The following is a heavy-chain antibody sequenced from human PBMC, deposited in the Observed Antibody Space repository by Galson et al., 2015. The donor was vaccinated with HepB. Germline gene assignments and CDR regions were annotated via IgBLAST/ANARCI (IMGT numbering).Heavy chain of an antibody. J-gene: IGHJ1*01. V-gene: IGHV3-74*01. CDR1: GFHISRYW. D-gene: IGHD1-1*01. Sequence: SLRLSCAASGFHISRYWMHWVRQAPGKGLEWVAGINSAGSGTSYADSVKGRITISKDKAKNTLYLHINSLRGEDTAVYYSARDAVRANPTGLYGPPTLVSASAATTPGPSVFPLAPSSTSNSAATAALRCLVNDYF. CDR3: ARDAVRANPTGLYGPPTLVSASAATTPGPSVFPLAPSSTSNSAATAALRCLVNDYF. CDR2: INSAGSGT.